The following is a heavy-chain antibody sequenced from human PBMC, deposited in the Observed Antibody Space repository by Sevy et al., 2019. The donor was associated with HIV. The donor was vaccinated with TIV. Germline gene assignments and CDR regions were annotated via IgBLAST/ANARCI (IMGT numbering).Heavy chain of an antibody. V-gene: IGHV3-7*04. CDR2: IKQDGSER. J-gene: IGHJ4*02. CDR1: GFIFSNYW. CDR3: ARRYFDY. Sequence: GSLRLSCAASGFIFSNYWMGWVRQAPGKGLEWVANIKQDGSERHYVDSVKGRFIISRDNAKNSLYLQMNSLRAEDTAVYYCARRYFDYWGQGTLVTVSS.